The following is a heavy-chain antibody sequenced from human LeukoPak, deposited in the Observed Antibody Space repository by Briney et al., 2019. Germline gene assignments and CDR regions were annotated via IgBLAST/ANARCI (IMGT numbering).Heavy chain of an antibody. J-gene: IGHJ4*02. D-gene: IGHD5-12*01. CDR3: ARDRISGLRLIGSFFPLDY. Sequence: ASVKVSCKAPGYTLTELSIHWVRQPSGKGLEWMGAFDPADGETIYAQKFQGRITMTTDTSTRTVYMELSSLRSEDTAVYYCARDRISGLRLIGSFFPLDYWGRGTLVTVSS. CDR1: GYTLTELS. V-gene: IGHV1-24*01. CDR2: FDPADGET.